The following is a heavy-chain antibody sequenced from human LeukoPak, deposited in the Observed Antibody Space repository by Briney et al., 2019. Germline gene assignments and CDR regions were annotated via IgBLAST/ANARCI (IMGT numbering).Heavy chain of an antibody. D-gene: IGHD1-26*01. Sequence: GGSLRLSCATSGFTFSDYAMTWVRQAPGKGLEWVATISGSGVMTYYADSVKGRFTVSGDNSKDTVYLQMSSLTAADTAVYYCAKDRSIGTYYTFDHWGQGTLVTVSS. CDR2: ISGSGVMT. CDR3: AKDRSIGTYYTFDH. V-gene: IGHV3-23*01. J-gene: IGHJ4*02. CDR1: GFTFSDYA.